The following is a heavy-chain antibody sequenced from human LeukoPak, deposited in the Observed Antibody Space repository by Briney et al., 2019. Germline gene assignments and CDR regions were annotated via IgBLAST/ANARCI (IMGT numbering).Heavy chain of an antibody. J-gene: IGHJ3*02. CDR1: GGSVSSGTYY. V-gene: IGHV4-61*01. Sequence: SETLSLTCTVSGGSVSSGTYYWSWIRQPPGKGLEWIGYIYYSGSTNYNPSLKSRVTISVDTSKNQCSLKLSSVTTADTAVYYCTRSTSLEAFDIWGQGTMVTVSS. CDR2: IYYSGST. D-gene: IGHD4-11*01. CDR3: TRSTSLEAFDI.